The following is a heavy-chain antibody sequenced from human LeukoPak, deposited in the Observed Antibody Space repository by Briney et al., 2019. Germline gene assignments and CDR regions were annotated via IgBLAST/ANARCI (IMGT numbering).Heavy chain of an antibody. CDR2: INHSGST. CDR3: AREGLLGSGYTYWGDFDY. D-gene: IGHD2-21*01. V-gene: IGHV4-34*01. J-gene: IGHJ4*02. Sequence: PSETLSLTCAVYGGSFSGYYWSWIRQPPGKGLEWIGEINHSGSTNYNPSLMSRVTISVDTSKNQFSLKLSSVTAADTAVYYCAREGLLGSGYTYWGDFDYWGQGTLVTVSS. CDR1: GGSFSGYY.